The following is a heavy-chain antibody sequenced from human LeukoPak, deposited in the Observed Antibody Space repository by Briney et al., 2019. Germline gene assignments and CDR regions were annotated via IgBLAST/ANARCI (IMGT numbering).Heavy chain of an antibody. CDR3: AKYGSGWTLYFYYCVDV. D-gene: IGHD6-19*01. V-gene: IGHV3-23*01. CDR2: ISGSGGST. J-gene: IGHJ6*03. CDR1: GFTFNSYS. Sequence: GGSLRLSCAGSGFTFNSYSMGWVRQAAGKGLEWVSGISGSGGSTYYTDSVKGRFTISRDNSKNTLYLQMNSLRPEDTALYYCAKYGSGWTLYFYYCVDVWGKGTTVTVSS.